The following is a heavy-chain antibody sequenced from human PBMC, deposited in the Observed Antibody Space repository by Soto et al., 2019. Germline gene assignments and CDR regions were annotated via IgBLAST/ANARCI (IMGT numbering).Heavy chain of an antibody. CDR2: INLNSGHT. CDR3: ARDLGGYDLYGPDT. J-gene: IGHJ5*02. Sequence: ASVTVSCKTPGDTFTDSSMHWVRQAPGQGLEWMGWINLNSGHTNYAEKFRGRVTMTRDTSIITAYMELARLKSDDTAVYYCARDLGGYDLYGPDTWGQGTLVTVSS. CDR1: GDTFTDSS. V-gene: IGHV1-2*02. D-gene: IGHD5-12*01.